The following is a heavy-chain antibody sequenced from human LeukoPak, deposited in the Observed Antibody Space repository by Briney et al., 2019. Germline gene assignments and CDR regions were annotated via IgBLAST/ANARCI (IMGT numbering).Heavy chain of an antibody. V-gene: IGHV1-18*04. CDR3: ARLRIRGVMRGWFDP. J-gene: IGHJ5*02. D-gene: IGHD3-10*01. CDR1: GYTFTGYY. Sequence: ASVRVSCKASGYTFTGYYMHWVRQAPGQGLEWMGWISAYNGNTNYAQKLQGRVTMTTDTSTSTAHMELRSLRSDDTAVYYCARLRIRGVMRGWFDPWGQGTLVTVSS. CDR2: ISAYNGNT.